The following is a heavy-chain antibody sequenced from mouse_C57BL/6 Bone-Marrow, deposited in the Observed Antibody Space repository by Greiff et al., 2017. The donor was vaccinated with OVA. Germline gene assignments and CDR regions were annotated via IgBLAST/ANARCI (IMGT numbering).Heavy chain of an antibody. D-gene: IGHD2-4*01. CDR2: IDPSDSYT. Sequence: VQLQHPGAELVKPGASVKLSCKASGYTFTSYWMQWVKQRPGQGLEWIGEIDPSDSYTNYNQKFKGKATLTVDTSSSTAYMQLSSLTSEDSAVYYCARYDYDSFDYWGQGTTLTVSS. CDR1: GYTFTSYW. J-gene: IGHJ2*01. V-gene: IGHV1-50*01. CDR3: ARYDYDSFDY.